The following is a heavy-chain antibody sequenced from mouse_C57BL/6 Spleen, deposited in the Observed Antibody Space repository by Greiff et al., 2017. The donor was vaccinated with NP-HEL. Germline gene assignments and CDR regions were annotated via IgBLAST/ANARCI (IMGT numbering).Heavy chain of an antibody. Sequence: QVQLKQPGAELVKPGASVKLSCKASGYTFTSYWMQWVKQRPGQGLEWIGEIDPSDSYTNYNQKFKGKATLTGDTSSSTAYMQLSSLTSEDSAVYYCASSGYSNLFDYWGQGTTLTVSS. J-gene: IGHJ2*01. V-gene: IGHV1-50*01. CDR1: GYTFTSYW. CDR2: IDPSDSYT. D-gene: IGHD2-5*01. CDR3: ASSGYSNLFDY.